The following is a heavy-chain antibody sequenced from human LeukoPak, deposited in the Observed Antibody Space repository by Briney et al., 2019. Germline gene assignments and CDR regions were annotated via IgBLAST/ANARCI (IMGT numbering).Heavy chain of an antibody. V-gene: IGHV4-39*01. CDR2: IYYSGSA. CDR3: ARSLWFSPWVWYFDL. Sequence: SETLSLTCTVSGGSISSTSYYWGWIRPPPGKGLEWFGSIYYSGSAYYNPSLKSRVTISVDTSKNQFSLKLSSVTAADTAVYYCARSLWFSPWVWYFDLWGRGTLVTVSS. J-gene: IGHJ2*01. D-gene: IGHD2-21*01. CDR1: GGSISSTSYY.